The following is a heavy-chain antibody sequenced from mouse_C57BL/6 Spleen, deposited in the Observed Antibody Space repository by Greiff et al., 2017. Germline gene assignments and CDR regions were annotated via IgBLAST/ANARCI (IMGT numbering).Heavy chain of an antibody. V-gene: IGHV5-17*01. CDR3: AGRLGGFAY. D-gene: IGHD2-13*01. J-gene: IGHJ3*01. CDR1: GFTFSDYG. CDR2: ISSGSSTT. Sequence: EVQVVESGGGLVKPGGSLKLSCAASGFTFSDYGMHWVRQAPEKGLEWVAYISSGSSTTYYADTVKGRFTISRDNAKNTLCLQMTSLRSEDTAMXYCAGRLGGFAYWGQGTLVTVSA.